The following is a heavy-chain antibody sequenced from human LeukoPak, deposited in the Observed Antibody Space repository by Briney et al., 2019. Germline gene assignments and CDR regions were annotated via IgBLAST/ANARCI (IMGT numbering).Heavy chain of an antibody. CDR3: ARDGSGWEGWFDL. J-gene: IGHJ5*02. CDR2: IKQDGSEK. Sequence: GGSLRLSCAASGFPFSSYWMSWVRQAPGKGLEWVANIKQDGSEKYYVDSVKGRFTISRDNAKNSLYLQMNSLRAEDTAVYYCARDGSGWEGWFDLWGQGTLVTVSS. CDR1: GFPFSSYW. D-gene: IGHD6-19*01. V-gene: IGHV3-7*01.